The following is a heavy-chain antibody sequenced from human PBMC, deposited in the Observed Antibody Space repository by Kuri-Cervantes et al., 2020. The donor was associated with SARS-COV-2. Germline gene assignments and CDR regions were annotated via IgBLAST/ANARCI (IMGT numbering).Heavy chain of an antibody. CDR1: GGSVSSGSYY. Sequence: SETLSLTCTVSGGSVSSGSYYWSWIRQPPGKGLEWIGYIYYSGSTNYNPSLKSRVTISVDTSKNQFSLKLSSVIAADTAVYYCARGPYDPFTGYYNGFDSWGQGTLVTVSS. J-gene: IGHJ4*02. CDR2: IYYSGST. D-gene: IGHD3-9*01. CDR3: ARGPYDPFTGYYNGFDS. V-gene: IGHV4-61*01.